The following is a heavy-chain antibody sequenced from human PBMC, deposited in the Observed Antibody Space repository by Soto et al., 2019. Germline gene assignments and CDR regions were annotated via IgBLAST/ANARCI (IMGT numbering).Heavy chain of an antibody. J-gene: IGHJ6*02. D-gene: IGHD2-15*01. CDR1: GGSFSGYY. CDR3: ARKEVVVAGGMDV. V-gene: IGHV4-34*01. CDR2: INHSGST. Sequence: QVQLQQWGAGLLKPSETLSLTCAVYGGSFSGYYWSWIRQPPGKGLEWIGEINHSGSTNYNPSLKSPVTISVDTSKNQFSLKLSSVTAADTAVYYCARKEVVVAGGMDVWGQGTTVTVSS.